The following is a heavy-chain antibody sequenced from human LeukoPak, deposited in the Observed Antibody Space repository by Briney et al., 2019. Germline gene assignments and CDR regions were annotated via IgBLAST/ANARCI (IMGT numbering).Heavy chain of an antibody. Sequence: GGSLTLSCTASGFTFSGYWMTWVRQAPGKGLEWVSSISCSSSYIYYAGSVKGRFTISRDNAKNSLYLQMNSLRAEDTAVYYCARDIMIVVVITKDYYGMDVWGQGTAVTVSS. CDR2: ISCSSSYI. D-gene: IGHD3-22*01. CDR3: ARDIMIVVVITKDYYGMDV. V-gene: IGHV3-21*01. CDR1: GFTFSGYW. J-gene: IGHJ6*02.